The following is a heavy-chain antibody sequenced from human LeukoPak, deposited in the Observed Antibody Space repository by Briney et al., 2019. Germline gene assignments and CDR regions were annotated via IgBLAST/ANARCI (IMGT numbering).Heavy chain of an antibody. CDR3: ARGRYYYDSSGYYYSLAN. D-gene: IGHD3-22*01. CDR2: IWYDGSSK. V-gene: IGHV3-33*01. CDR1: GFTFSSYG. J-gene: IGHJ4*02. Sequence: GGSLRLSCAASGFTFSSYGMHWVRQAPGKGLEWVAVIWYDGSSKYYADSVKGRFTISRDNSKNTLYLQMNSLRAEDTAVYYCARGRYYYDSSGYYYSLANWGQGTLVTVSS.